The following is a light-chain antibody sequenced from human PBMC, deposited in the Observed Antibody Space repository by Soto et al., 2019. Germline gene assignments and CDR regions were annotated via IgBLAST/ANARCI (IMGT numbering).Light chain of an antibody. CDR2: AAS. Sequence: DIQMTQSPSSLSASVGDRVTITCRASQSISSYLNWYQQKPGKAPKLLIYAASSLQSGVPSRFSGSGSGTDFTLTISSLQPEDFATYYCQQRYSTPYTFGQVTKLEIK. CDR1: QSISSY. V-gene: IGKV1-39*01. CDR3: QQRYSTPYT. J-gene: IGKJ2*01.